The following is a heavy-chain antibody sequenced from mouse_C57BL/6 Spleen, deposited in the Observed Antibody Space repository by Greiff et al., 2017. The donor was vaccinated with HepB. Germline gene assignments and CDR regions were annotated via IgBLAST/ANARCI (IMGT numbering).Heavy chain of an antibody. CDR1: GYTFTSYW. V-gene: IGHV1-69*01. CDR2: IDPSDSYT. Sequence: QVQLQQPGAELVMPGASVKLSCKASGYTFTSYWMHWVKQRPGQGLEWIGEIDPSDSYTNYNQKFKGKSTLTVDKSSSTAYMQLSSLTSEDSAVYYCARGTGVPYWYFDVWGTGTTVTVSS. CDR3: ARGTGVPYWYFDV. J-gene: IGHJ1*03. D-gene: IGHD1-1*01.